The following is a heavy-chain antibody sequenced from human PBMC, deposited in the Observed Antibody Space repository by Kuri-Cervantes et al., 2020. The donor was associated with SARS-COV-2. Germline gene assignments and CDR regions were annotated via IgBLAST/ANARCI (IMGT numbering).Heavy chain of an antibody. CDR2: INTYNGNT. D-gene: IGHD3-3*01. Sequence: ASVKVSCKASGYTFANYGLSWVRQAPGRGLEWVASINTYNGNTNYAPILQGRVTMTTDTSTSTAYMELRSLRSDDTAVYYCAREGGGDPLVLGFGVVIHDAFDIWGQGTMVTVSS. J-gene: IGHJ3*02. CDR1: GYTFANYG. V-gene: IGHV1-18*01. CDR3: AREGGGDPLVLGFGVVIHDAFDI.